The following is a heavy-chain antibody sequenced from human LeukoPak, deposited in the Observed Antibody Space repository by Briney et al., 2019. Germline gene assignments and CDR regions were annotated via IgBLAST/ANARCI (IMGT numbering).Heavy chain of an antibody. V-gene: IGHV4-34*01. D-gene: IGHD2-15*01. CDR1: GGSFSGCD. CDR2: INHSGST. Sequence: SETLSLTCAVYGGSFSGCDWSWIRQPPGKGREWIGEINHSGSTNYNPSLKSRVTISVDTSKNQFSLKLSSVTAADTAVYYCARSVVAATETFDYWGQGTLVTVSS. J-gene: IGHJ4*02. CDR3: ARSVVAATETFDY.